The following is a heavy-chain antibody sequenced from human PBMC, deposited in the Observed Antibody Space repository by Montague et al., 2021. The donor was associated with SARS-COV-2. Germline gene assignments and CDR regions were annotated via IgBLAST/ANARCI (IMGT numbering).Heavy chain of an antibody. CDR1: GGSISSSNYY. Sequence: SETLSLTCTVSGGSISSSNYYWGWVRQPPGKGLEWIGSISYRGNPYYNPSLKSRLTISVDTSQNQFSLRLSSVTAADTAVYYCAKQLATGNYYYWGQGTLVTVSS. CDR3: AKQLATGNYYY. V-gene: IGHV4-39*01. D-gene: IGHD1-1*01. J-gene: IGHJ4*02. CDR2: ISYRGNP.